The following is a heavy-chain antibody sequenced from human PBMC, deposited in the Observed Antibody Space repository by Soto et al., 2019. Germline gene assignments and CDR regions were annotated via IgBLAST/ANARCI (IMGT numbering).Heavy chain of an antibody. CDR1: GFTFSSYS. Sequence: GGSLRLSCAASGFTFSSYSMNWVRQAPGKGLEWVSSISSSSSYIYYADSVKGRFTISRDNAKNSLYLQMNSLRAEDTAVYYCARGGELELFGYFDYWGQGTLVTVSS. J-gene: IGHJ4*02. CDR2: ISSSSSYI. CDR3: ARGGELELFGYFDY. D-gene: IGHD1-7*01. V-gene: IGHV3-21*01.